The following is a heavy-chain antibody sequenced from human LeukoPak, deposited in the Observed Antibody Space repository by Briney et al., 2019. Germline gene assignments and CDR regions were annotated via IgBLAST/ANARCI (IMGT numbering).Heavy chain of an antibody. Sequence: SETLSLTCTVSGGSISSYYWSWIRQPPGKGLEWIGYIYYSGSTNYNPSLKSRVTISVDTSKNQFSLKLSPVTAADTAVYYCASESIMITFGGVNWGQGTLVTVSS. CDR3: ASESIMITFGGVN. D-gene: IGHD3-16*01. V-gene: IGHV4-59*01. J-gene: IGHJ4*02. CDR1: GGSISSYY. CDR2: IYYSGST.